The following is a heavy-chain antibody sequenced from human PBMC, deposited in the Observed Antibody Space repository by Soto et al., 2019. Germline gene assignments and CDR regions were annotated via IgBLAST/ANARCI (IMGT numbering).Heavy chain of an antibody. CDR2: LYSGGST. CDR3: ASHSGTYLNHHY. J-gene: IGHJ4*02. Sequence: GGSLRLSCAASGFSVSSNYMSWVRQAPGKGLEWVSLLYSGGSTYYADSVKGRFTISRDNSKNTLYLQMNSLRAEDTAVYYCASHSGTYLNHHYWGQGTLVTVSS. D-gene: IGHD1-26*01. V-gene: IGHV3-66*04. CDR1: GFSVSSNY.